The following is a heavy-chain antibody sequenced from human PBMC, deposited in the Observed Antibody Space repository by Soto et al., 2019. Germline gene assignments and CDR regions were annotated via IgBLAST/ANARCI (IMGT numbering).Heavy chain of an antibody. V-gene: IGHV4-59*01. CDR3: ARGEFWSGYLGQFDY. Sequence: PSKTLSLTCSVSGGSISSYYWSWIRQSPGKGLEWIGFIYYGGTTKNNPSLKSRVTLSVDASKNQFSLRLSSVTAADTAVYYCARGEFWSGYLGQFDYWGQGTLVTVSS. CDR1: GGSISSYY. D-gene: IGHD3-3*01. CDR2: IYYGGTT. J-gene: IGHJ4*02.